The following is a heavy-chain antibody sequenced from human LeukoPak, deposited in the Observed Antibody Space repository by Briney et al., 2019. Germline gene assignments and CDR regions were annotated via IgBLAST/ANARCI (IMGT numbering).Heavy chain of an antibody. CDR3: ARVRTTVANDAFDI. J-gene: IGHJ3*02. CDR1: GGSISPYY. V-gene: IGHV4-59*01. D-gene: IGHD4-23*01. CDR2: IYYSGST. Sequence: SETLSLTCTVSGGSISPYYWSWIRQPPGKGLEWIGYIYYSGSTNYNPSLKSRVTISVDTSKNQFSLKLSSVTAADTAVYYCARVRTTVANDAFDIWGQGTMVTVSS.